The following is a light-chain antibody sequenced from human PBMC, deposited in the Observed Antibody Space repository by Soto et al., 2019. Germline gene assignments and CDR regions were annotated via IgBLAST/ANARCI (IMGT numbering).Light chain of an antibody. CDR1: NIGHKG. Sequence: SYELTQPPSVSVAPGQTARITCGGNNIGHKGVHWYQQKPGQAPVLVVFDGSDRPSGIPERFSGSDSENTATLTISRVEAGDEADYYCQVWDSVSDHYVFGNGTKLTVL. CDR2: DGS. J-gene: IGLJ1*01. CDR3: QVWDSVSDHYV. V-gene: IGLV3-21*02.